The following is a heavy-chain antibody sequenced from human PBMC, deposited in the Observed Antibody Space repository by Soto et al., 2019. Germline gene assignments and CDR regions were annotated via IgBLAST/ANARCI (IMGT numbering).Heavy chain of an antibody. Sequence: QVQLVESGGGVVQPGRSLRLSCAASGFTFSSYGMHWVRQAPGKGLEWVAVIWYDGSNKYYADSVKGRFTISRDNSKNTLYLQMNSLRAEDTAVYYCARADYVLNAFDIWGQGTMVTVSS. V-gene: IGHV3-33*01. CDR1: GFTFSSYG. J-gene: IGHJ3*02. CDR3: ARADYVLNAFDI. CDR2: IWYDGSNK. D-gene: IGHD3-10*02.